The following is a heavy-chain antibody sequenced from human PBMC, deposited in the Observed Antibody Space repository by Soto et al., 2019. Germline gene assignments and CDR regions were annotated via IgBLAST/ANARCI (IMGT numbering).Heavy chain of an antibody. V-gene: IGHV4-61*01. CDR3: ARGRNNYYDSSGYYPLDY. J-gene: IGHJ4*02. D-gene: IGHD3-22*01. CDR1: GGSVSSGSYY. CDR2: IYYSGST. Sequence: SETLSLTCTVSGGSVSSGSYYWSWIRQPPGKGLEWIGYIYYSGSTNYNPSLKSRVTISVDTSKNQFSLKLSPVTAADTAVYYCARGRNNYYDSSGYYPLDYWGQGTLVPVSS.